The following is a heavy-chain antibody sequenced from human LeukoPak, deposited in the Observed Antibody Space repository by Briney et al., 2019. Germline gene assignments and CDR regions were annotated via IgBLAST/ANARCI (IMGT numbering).Heavy chain of an antibody. CDR2: VSDDGSHK. CDR3: AKYSSSSDYYYGMDV. D-gene: IGHD6-13*01. CDR1: GFSFSNYG. Sequence: PGGSLRLSCAASGFSFSNYGMHWVRQAPGKGLDWVAVVSDDGSHKQYADSVKGRFTVSRDNAEKTLYLQMNSLRAEDTAVYYCAKYSSSSDYYYGMDVWGQGTTVTVSS. J-gene: IGHJ6*02. V-gene: IGHV3-30*18.